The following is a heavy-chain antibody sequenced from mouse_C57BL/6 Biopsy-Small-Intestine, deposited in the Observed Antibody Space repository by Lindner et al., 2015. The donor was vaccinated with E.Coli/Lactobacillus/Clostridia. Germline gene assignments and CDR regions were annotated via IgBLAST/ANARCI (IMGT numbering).Heavy chain of an antibody. CDR1: GYTFTSYD. CDR2: MNPNSGST. D-gene: IGHD4-1*02. Sequence: SVKVSCKASGYTFTSYDLNWVRQAAGRGLEWLGWMNPNSGSTGYAQKFQGRITVTRNTSISTAYMELSSLRSEDTAVYYCAKGKATGKTGFDHWGQGTLVTVSS. CDR3: AKGKATGKTGFDH. V-gene: IGHV1S55*01. J-gene: IGHJ4*01.